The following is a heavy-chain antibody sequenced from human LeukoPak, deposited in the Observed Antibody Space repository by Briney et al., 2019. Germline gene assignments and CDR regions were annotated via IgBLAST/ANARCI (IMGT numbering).Heavy chain of an antibody. J-gene: IGHJ6*03. Sequence: GGSLRLSCAASGFTFSSYWMSWVRQAPGKGLEWVAYIKQDVTEKYYVDSVKGRFSISRDNTKNSLYLQMNSLRAEDTAVYYCARAGRKSRGVDIVRKKETGYYYYMDVWGKGTTVTVSS. V-gene: IGHV3-7*01. CDR3: ARAGRKSRGVDIVRKKETGYYYYMDV. CDR2: IKQDVTEK. D-gene: IGHD2-15*01. CDR1: GFTFSSYW.